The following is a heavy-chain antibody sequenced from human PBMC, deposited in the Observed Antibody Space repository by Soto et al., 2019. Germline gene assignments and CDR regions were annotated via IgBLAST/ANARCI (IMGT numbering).Heavy chain of an antibody. J-gene: IGHJ3*02. CDR2: IDTDGTGT. Sequence: EVQLVESGGGLVQPGGSLRLSCAASGFTFSSYWMHWVRQAPGKGLVWVSRIDTDGTGTAYADSVKGRFTISRDNVKNTLFLQMNSLRVEDTAVYYCASKLGITAFDIWGQGTMVTVSS. D-gene: IGHD7-27*01. CDR3: ASKLGITAFDI. V-gene: IGHV3-74*01. CDR1: GFTFSSYW.